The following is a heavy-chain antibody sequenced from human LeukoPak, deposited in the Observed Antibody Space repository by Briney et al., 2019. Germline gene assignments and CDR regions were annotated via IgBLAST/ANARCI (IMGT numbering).Heavy chain of an antibody. CDR2: INPNSGGT. Sequence: ASVKVSCKASGYTFTGYYMHWVRQARGPGLEWMGWINPNSGGTNYAQTFQGRVTMTRDTSISTAYMELSRLRSDDTAVYYWASQLLAGYMPDYWGQGTLVTVSS. CDR3: ASQLLAGYMPDY. D-gene: IGHD3-9*01. V-gene: IGHV1-2*02. CDR1: GYTFTGYY. J-gene: IGHJ4*02.